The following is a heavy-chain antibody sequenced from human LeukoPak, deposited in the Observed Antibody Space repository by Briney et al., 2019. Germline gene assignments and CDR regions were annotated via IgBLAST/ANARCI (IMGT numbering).Heavy chain of an antibody. J-gene: IGHJ4*02. CDR3: ARGALYGGYAPY. V-gene: IGHV3-74*01. Sequence: GGSLGLLCGASGFTYSSYWMHWVRQARGKGLVDVTRINSHGRSTRCADSVKGRFTISRDNAKNSLYLQMNSLRAEDTAVYYCARGALYGGYAPYWGQAPLVTVYS. CDR1: GFTYSSYW. CDR2: INSHGRST. D-gene: IGHD5-12*01.